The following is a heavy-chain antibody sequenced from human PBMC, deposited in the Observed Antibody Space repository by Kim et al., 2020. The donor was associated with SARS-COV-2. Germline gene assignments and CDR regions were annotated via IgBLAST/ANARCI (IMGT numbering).Heavy chain of an antibody. Sequence: SGSTNYTPSLKSRVTISVDTSKNQFSLKRSSVTAADTAVYYCARSSSPDYWGQGTLVTVSS. V-gene: IGHV4-59*01. D-gene: IGHD6-6*01. CDR2: SGST. CDR3: ARSSSPDY. J-gene: IGHJ4*02.